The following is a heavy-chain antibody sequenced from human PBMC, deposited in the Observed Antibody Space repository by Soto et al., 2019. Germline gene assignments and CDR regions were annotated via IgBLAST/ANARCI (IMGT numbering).Heavy chain of an antibody. D-gene: IGHD2-21*01. J-gene: IGHJ4*02. Sequence: QVQLQESGPGLVKPSETLSLTCTVSGGSVTNHHLSWIRQPPGKELEWMGYINYDGSTTYNPSLRSRVTMSQDTSNSQLSLKLSSVTAADTAVYYCATYLGGGGGRGYWGQGTLVTVSS. V-gene: IGHV4-59*08. CDR1: GGSVTNHH. CDR2: INYDGST. CDR3: ATYLGGGGGRGY.